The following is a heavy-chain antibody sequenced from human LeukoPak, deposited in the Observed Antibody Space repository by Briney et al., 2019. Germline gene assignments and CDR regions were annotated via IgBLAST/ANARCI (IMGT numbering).Heavy chain of an antibody. V-gene: IGHV4-59*01. D-gene: IGHD2-15*01. CDR3: AKVVVVAATGRDYYCYGMDV. CDR1: GGSISSYY. J-gene: IGHJ6*02. Sequence: SETLSLTCTVSGGSISSYYWSWIRQPPGKGLEWIGYIYYSGSTNYNPSLKSRVTISVDTSKNQFSLKLSSVTAADTAVYYCAKVVVVAATGRDYYCYGMDVWGQGTTVTVPS. CDR2: IYYSGST.